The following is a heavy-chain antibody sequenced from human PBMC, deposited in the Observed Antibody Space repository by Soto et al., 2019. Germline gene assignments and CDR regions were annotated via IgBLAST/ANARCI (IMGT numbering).Heavy chain of an antibody. CDR3: AKDSSGSYTGNAFDI. CDR2: ISYDGSNK. Sequence: QVQLVESGGGVVQPGRSLRLSCAASGFTFRSYGMHWVRQAPGKGLEWVAVISYDGSNKYYADSVKGRFTISRDNSKNTLYLQMNSLRAEDTAVYYCAKDSSGSYTGNAFDIWGQGTMVTVSS. CDR1: GFTFRSYG. V-gene: IGHV3-30*18. D-gene: IGHD1-26*01. J-gene: IGHJ3*02.